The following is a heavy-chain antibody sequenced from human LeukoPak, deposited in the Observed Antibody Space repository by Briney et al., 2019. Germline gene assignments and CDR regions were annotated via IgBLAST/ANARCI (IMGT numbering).Heavy chain of an antibody. D-gene: IGHD3-22*01. CDR2: IWYDGSNK. CDR1: GFTFSSYG. Sequence: PGGSLRLSCAASGFTFSSYGMHWVRQAPGKGLEWVAVIWYDGSNKYYADSVKGRFTISRDNSKNTLYLQMNSLRAEDTAVYYCARPMYYYDSSGASFDYWGQGTLVTVSS. J-gene: IGHJ4*02. V-gene: IGHV3-33*08. CDR3: ARPMYYYDSSGASFDY.